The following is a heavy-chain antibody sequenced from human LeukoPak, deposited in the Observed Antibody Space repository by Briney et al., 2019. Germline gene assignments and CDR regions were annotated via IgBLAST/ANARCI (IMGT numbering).Heavy chain of an antibody. D-gene: IGHD3-10*01. J-gene: IGHJ4*02. V-gene: IGHV3-15*01. CDR1: GFTFSYAW. Sequence: GGSLRLSCAASGFTFSYAWMSWVRQAPGKGLEWIGRIRSKSVGGTTDYGAPVKGRFTISRDDSRKTLYLQMNRLKTEDTAVYYCTTGSFDHGDSKVDFWGQGVLVIVSS. CDR2: IRSKSVGGTT. CDR3: TTGSFDHGDSKVDF.